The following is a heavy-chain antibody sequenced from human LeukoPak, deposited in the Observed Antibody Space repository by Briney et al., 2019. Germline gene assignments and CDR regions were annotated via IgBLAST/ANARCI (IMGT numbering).Heavy chain of an antibody. CDR1: GFTFSSYA. D-gene: IGHD3-22*01. CDR3: AKNRDSSAYYHDAFDI. CDR2: ISDSGGNT. Sequence: TGGSLRLSCAASGFTFSSYAMSWVRQAPGKGLEWVSVISDSGGNTYYADSVKGRFTISRDNFKNTLYLQMNSLRAEDTARYYCAKNRDSSAYYHDAFDIWGQGTMVTVSS. V-gene: IGHV3-23*01. J-gene: IGHJ3*02.